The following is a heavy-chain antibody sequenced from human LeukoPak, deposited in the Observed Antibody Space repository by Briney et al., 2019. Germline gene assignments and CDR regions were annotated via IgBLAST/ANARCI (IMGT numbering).Heavy chain of an antibody. J-gene: IGHJ4*02. CDR1: GYTFTSYD. Sequence: GASVKVSCKASGYTFTSYDINWVRQATGQGLEWMGWMNPSSGNTGYAQKFQGRVTVTEDTSTGTAYMELSSLRSEDTAVYYCATSPYYYYDSSGYLTDYWGQGTLVTVSS. CDR3: ATSPYYYYDSSGYLTDY. CDR2: MNPSSGNT. D-gene: IGHD3-22*01. V-gene: IGHV1-8*01.